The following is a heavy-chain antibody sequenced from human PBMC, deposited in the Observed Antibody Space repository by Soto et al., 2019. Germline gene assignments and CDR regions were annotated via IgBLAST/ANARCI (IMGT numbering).Heavy chain of an antibody. CDR2: ISSSSSYI. D-gene: IGHD3-16*01. V-gene: IGHV3-21*01. CDR1: GVTVSSYS. CDR3: ARDPLGELRSTPV. Sequence: HGGSLKLSCAASGVTVSSYSINWVRQATGKGLEWVSSISSSSSYIYYADSVKGRFTSSRDNAKNSLYLQMNSLRAEDTAVYYCARDPLGELRSTPVWGQGPTVTVSS. J-gene: IGHJ6*02.